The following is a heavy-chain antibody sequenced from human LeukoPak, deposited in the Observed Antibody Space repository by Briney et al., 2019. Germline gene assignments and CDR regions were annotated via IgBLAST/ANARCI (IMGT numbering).Heavy chain of an antibody. V-gene: IGHV4-34*01. CDR2: NNHSGSP. CDR1: GGSYSGYY. CDR3: ARGRYVWGSYRSYYFDY. D-gene: IGHD3-16*02. Sequence: PSETLSLTCGVYGGSYSGYYWSWTRQPPGKALEGIGENNHSGSPNCNPSLKSRVTMSVDTSKNQFSLKLSSVTAADTAVYYCARGRYVWGSYRSYYFDYWGQGTLVTVSS. J-gene: IGHJ4*02.